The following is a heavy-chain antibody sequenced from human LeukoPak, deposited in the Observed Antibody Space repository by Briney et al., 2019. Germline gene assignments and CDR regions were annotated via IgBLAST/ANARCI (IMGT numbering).Heavy chain of an antibody. V-gene: IGHV3-48*02. CDR3: ARVVRGVTDY. CDR2: ISTTSNTI. J-gene: IGHJ4*02. CDR1: GFTFSSYS. Sequence: QPGGSLRLSCAASGFTFSSYSMNWVRQPPGKGLEWVSHISTTSNTIFYADSVKGRFTISRDNAENSLYLQMNSLRDEDTAVYYCARVVRGVTDYWGQGTLVTVSS. D-gene: IGHD3-10*01.